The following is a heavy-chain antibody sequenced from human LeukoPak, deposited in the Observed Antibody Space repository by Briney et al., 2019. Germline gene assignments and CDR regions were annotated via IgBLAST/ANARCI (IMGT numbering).Heavy chain of an antibody. CDR3: ARRQDGHDY. CDR2: IYTTGST. Sequence: PSQTRSLTCTVSGVSIANTFYYWNWLRQPAGKGLEWIGRIYTTGSTDYNPSLKSRVTISLDTARNQFSLKLSSVTAADTAVYYCARRQDGHDYWGQGTLVTVSS. CDR1: GVSIANTFYY. V-gene: IGHV4-61*02. J-gene: IGHJ4*02.